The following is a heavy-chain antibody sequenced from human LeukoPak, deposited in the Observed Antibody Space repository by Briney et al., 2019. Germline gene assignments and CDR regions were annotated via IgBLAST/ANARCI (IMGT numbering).Heavy chain of an antibody. J-gene: IGHJ6*03. Sequence: PGGSLRLSCAASGFTFSSYWMSWVRHAPGKGREWVANIKQDGSEKYYVDSVKGRFTISRDNAKNPLYLQMNSLRTEDTAVYYCARAPPRGQLWLKYYYYYTDVWGKGTTVTVS. D-gene: IGHD5-18*01. CDR2: IKQDGSEK. V-gene: IGHV3-7*01. CDR1: GFTFSSYW. CDR3: ARAPPRGQLWLKYYYYYTDV.